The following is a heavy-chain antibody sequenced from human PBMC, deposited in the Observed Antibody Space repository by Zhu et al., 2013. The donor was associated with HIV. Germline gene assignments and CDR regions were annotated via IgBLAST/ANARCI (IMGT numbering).Heavy chain of an antibody. CDR2: IIPYFGTA. Sequence: QVQLVQSGAEVKKPGSSVKVSCKASGDTFSSDALSWVRQAPGQGLEWMGGIIPYFGTANYAQKFQGRVIITADKSTSTAYMELSSLGSEDTAIYYCARHSSKGFAFDIWGQGTMVTVSS. V-gene: IGHV1-69*06. CDR1: GDTFSSDA. CDR3: ARHSSKGFAFDI. J-gene: IGHJ3*02.